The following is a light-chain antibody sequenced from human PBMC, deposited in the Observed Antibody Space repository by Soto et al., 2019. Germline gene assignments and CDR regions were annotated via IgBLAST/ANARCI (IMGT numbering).Light chain of an antibody. V-gene: IGLV2-14*01. CDR2: EVS. Sequence: QSVLTQPASVSGSPGQSITISCTGTSSDVGGYNYVSWYQQHPGKAPKLMIYEVSNRPAGVSNRFSGSKSGNTASLTISGCQAEDEADYYCSSYTSSSTLVVFGGGTKVTV. CDR3: SSYTSSSTLVV. J-gene: IGLJ2*01. CDR1: SSDVGGYNY.